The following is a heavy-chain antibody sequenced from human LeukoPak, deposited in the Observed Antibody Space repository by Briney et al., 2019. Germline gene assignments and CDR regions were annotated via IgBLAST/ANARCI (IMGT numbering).Heavy chain of an antibody. CDR3: ARGPSHSGSYFVY. CDR2: ISSDGSRT. V-gene: IGHV3-74*03. Sequence: GGSLRLSCAASGFTFNTHWMYWVRQGSGKGLVWVSRISSDGSRTEYAGSVEGRFTISRDNAKNTLYLQMDSLRAEDTAVYYCARGPSHSGSYFVYWGQGTLVTVSS. CDR1: GFTFNTHW. D-gene: IGHD1-26*01. J-gene: IGHJ4*02.